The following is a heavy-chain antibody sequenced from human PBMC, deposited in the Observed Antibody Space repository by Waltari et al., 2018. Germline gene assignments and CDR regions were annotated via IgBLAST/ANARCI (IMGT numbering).Heavy chain of an antibody. CDR2: IHPGDSDP. Sequence: EVQLVQSGAEVKKPGQSLKMSCKGSGYSFTSYWIGWVRQMPGKGLEWVGIIHPGDSDPRYCPSFEGQVTISTDRYLTAAYLHWNSLKASDTAVYYCVRLSTSSYFDYWGQGTLLTVSS. J-gene: IGHJ4*02. V-gene: IGHV5-51*01. CDR1: GYSFTSYW. CDR3: VRLSTSSYFDY. D-gene: IGHD6-6*01.